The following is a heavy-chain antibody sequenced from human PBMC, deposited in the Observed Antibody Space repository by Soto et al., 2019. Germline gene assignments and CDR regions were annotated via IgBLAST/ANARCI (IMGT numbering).Heavy chain of an antibody. V-gene: IGHV4-59*01. CDR3: ALVGSSTPFDS. J-gene: IGHJ4*02. CDR2: IYYRGIT. CDR1: TGSSGGFY. D-gene: IGHD2-8*02. Sequence: PSDNLALTCTFQTGSSGGFYWGWTRQPPRKGLECIGYIYYRGITNYNPSLQSRVTISVDTSKNQFSLKLTSVTAADTAVQVYALVGSSTPFDSCGQGSLGTVSA.